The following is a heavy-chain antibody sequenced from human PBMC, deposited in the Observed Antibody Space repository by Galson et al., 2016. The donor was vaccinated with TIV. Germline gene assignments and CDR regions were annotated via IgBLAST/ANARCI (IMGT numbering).Heavy chain of an antibody. CDR3: VGIPSTPPYYFDY. CDR1: GGTFRSYA. J-gene: IGHJ4*02. V-gene: IGHV1-69*04. Sequence: SCKASGGTFRSYAISWVRQAPGQGLEWMGRIIPILGMSNYAQKFQGRVTITADMSTHTAYMELSSLRSQDTAVYYCVGIPSTPPYYFDYWGQGTLVTVSS. CDR2: IIPILGMS. D-gene: IGHD7-27*01.